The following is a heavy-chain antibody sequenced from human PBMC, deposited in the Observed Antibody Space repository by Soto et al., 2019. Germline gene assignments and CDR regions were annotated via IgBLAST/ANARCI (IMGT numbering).Heavy chain of an antibody. Sequence: EVPLVESGGGLVQPGGSLRLSCVASGFTFSTDSMNWVRQAPGKGLEWVAHISTSGATRYYADSVKGRFTISRDNVNISLYMQIDSLRDVDTAVDDGGVVVGRGFDYWGQGARVTVAS. CDR2: ISTSGATR. V-gene: IGHV3-48*02. D-gene: IGHD2-15*01. CDR3: GVVVGRGFDY. CDR1: GFTFSTDS. J-gene: IGHJ4*02.